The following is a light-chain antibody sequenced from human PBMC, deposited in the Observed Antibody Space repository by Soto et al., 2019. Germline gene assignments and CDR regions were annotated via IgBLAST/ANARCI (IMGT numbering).Light chain of an antibody. CDR1: QSVSSRC. J-gene: IGKJ4*01. CDR3: QQRSNWPPT. CDR2: GAS. V-gene: IGKV3D-20*02. Sequence: EIVLTQSPGTLSLSPGERATLSCRASQSVSSRCLAWYQQKPGQAPRLLLYGASSRATGIPARFSGSGSGTDFTLTISSLEPEDFAAYYCQQRSNWPPTFGGGTKVEIK.